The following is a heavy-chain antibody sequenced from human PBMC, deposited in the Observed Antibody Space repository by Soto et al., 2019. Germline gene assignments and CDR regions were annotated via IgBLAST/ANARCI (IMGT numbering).Heavy chain of an antibody. V-gene: IGHV3-53*01. Sequence: EVQLVESGGGLVKPGGSLRLSCAASGLSVTANYMTWVRQAPGKGLEWLSIIYRGGGTYYADSLKGRAIISRDGSRNMVFLQMNSLTAEDAGVYYCARRDDSETFDIWGRGTAVNVSS. J-gene: IGHJ3*02. D-gene: IGHD5-18*01. CDR1: GLSVTANY. CDR3: ARRDDSETFDI. CDR2: IYRGGGT.